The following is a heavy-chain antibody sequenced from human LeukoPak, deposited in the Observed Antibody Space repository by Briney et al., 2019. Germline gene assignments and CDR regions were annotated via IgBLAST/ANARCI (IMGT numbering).Heavy chain of an antibody. CDR3: AKDYYDSSGYPDY. D-gene: IGHD3-22*01. CDR1: GDSISSAGYS. V-gene: IGHV3-9*01. J-gene: IGHJ4*02. CDR2: ISWNSGSI. Sequence: LSLTCAVSGDSISSAGYSWTWVRQAPGKGLEWVSGISWNSGSIGYADSVKGRFTISRDNAKNSLYLQMNSLRAEDTALYYCAKDYYDSSGYPDYWGQGTLVTVSS.